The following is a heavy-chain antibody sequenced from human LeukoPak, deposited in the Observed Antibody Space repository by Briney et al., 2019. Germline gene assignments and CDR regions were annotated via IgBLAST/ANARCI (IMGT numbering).Heavy chain of an antibody. Sequence: ASVKVSCKASGYTFTSYGISWVRQAPGQGLEWMGWISAYNGNTNYAQKLQGRVTMTTDTSTSTAYMELRSLRSDDTAVYYCARDRRYCSSTSCPNWFDPWGRGTLVTVSS. D-gene: IGHD2-2*01. V-gene: IGHV1-18*01. CDR3: ARDRRYCSSTSCPNWFDP. J-gene: IGHJ5*02. CDR1: GYTFTSYG. CDR2: ISAYNGNT.